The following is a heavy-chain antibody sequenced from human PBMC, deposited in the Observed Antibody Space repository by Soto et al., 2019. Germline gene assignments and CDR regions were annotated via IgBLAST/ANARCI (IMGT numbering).Heavy chain of an antibody. CDR3: ARVTIAAAGIGAFDI. V-gene: IGHV1-69*10. Sequence: ASVKVSCKASGGTFSSYAISWVRQAPGQGLEWMGGIIPILGIANYAQKHQGRVTITADKSTSTAYMELSSLRSEDAAVYCCARVTIAAAGIGAFDIWGQGTMVTVSS. CDR1: GGTFSSYA. J-gene: IGHJ3*02. CDR2: IIPILGIA. D-gene: IGHD6-13*01.